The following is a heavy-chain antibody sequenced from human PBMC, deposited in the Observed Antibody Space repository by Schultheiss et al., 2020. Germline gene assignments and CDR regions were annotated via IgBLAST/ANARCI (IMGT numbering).Heavy chain of an antibody. D-gene: IGHD3-10*01. CDR2: IYWDDDK. Sequence: SGPTLVKPTQTLTLTCTFSGFSLSTTGVGVGWIRQPPGKALEWLALIYWDDDKRYSPSLKSRLTITKDTSKNQVVLTMTNMDPVDTATYYCARQQMVRGVAITNYYYYGLDVWGQGTTVTVSS. V-gene: IGHV2-5*02. CDR3: ARQQMVRGVAITNYYYYGLDV. J-gene: IGHJ6*02. CDR1: GFSLSTTGVG.